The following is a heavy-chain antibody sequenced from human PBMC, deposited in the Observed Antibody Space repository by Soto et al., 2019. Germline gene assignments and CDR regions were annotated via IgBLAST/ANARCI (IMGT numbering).Heavy chain of an antibody. CDR3: ARVPPSGYSSSWHDY. CDR2: IIPIFGTA. J-gene: IGHJ4*02. Sequence: QVQLVQSGAEVKKPGSSVKVSCKASGGTFSSYAISWVRQAPGQGLEWMGGIIPIFGTANYAQKFKGRVTIPADESTSTAYMELRSLRSEDTAVYYCARVPPSGYSSSWHDYWGQGTLVTVSS. V-gene: IGHV1-69*01. D-gene: IGHD6-13*01. CDR1: GGTFSSYA.